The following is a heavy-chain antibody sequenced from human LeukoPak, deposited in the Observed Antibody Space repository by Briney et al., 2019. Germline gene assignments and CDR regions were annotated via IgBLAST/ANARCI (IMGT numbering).Heavy chain of an antibody. V-gene: IGHV3-66*01. CDR2: IYSGGST. Sequence: GGSLRLSCAASEFSVGSNYMTWVRQAPGKGLEWVSLIYSGGSTYYADSVEGRFTISRDNSKNTLYLQMNSLRAEDTAVYYCARENVIGYSSSRGWFDPWGQGTLVTVSS. CDR1: EFSVGSNY. J-gene: IGHJ5*02. CDR3: ARENVIGYSSSRGWFDP. D-gene: IGHD6-13*01.